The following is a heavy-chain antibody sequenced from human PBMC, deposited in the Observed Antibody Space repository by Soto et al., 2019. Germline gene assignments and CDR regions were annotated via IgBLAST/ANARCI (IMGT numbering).Heavy chain of an antibody. D-gene: IGHD1-26*01. CDR3: AKDRYSGTYPTDFDY. V-gene: IGHV3-30*18. CDR2: ISYDGGNE. CDR1: GFTFSSYG. Sequence: GSLRLSCAGSGFTFSSYGIHWVRQAPGKGLEWVALISYDGGNEKYTESVKDRFTISRDDSHNVAYLQMSSLRTEDTAMYYCAKDRYSGTYPTDFDYWGQGSLVTVSS. J-gene: IGHJ4*02.